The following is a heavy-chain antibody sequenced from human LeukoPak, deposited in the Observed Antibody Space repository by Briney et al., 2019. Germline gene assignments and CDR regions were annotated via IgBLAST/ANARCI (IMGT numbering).Heavy chain of an antibody. CDR3: ARAVSTTVTTLFDY. D-gene: IGHD4-17*01. Sequence: GGSLRLSCAASGFTFSDYYMSWIRQAPGKGLEWVSYISSSGSTRHYADSVKGRFTISRDNAKNSLYLQMNSLRAEDTAVYYCARAVSTTVTTLFDYWGRGALVTVSS. J-gene: IGHJ4*02. V-gene: IGHV3-11*01. CDR1: GFTFSDYY. CDR2: ISSSGSTR.